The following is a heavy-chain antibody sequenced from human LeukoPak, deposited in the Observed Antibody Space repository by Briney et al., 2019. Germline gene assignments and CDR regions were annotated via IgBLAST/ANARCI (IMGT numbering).Heavy chain of an antibody. Sequence: SETLSLTCTVSGGSISSSSYYWGWIRQPPGKGLEWIGSIYYSGSTYYNPSLKSRVTISVDTSKNQFSLKLSSVTAADTAVYYCARVEQLVSVFIDPWGQGTLVTVSS. CDR1: GGSISSSSYY. J-gene: IGHJ5*02. V-gene: IGHV4-39*07. D-gene: IGHD6-6*01. CDR2: IYYSGST. CDR3: ARVEQLVSVFIDP.